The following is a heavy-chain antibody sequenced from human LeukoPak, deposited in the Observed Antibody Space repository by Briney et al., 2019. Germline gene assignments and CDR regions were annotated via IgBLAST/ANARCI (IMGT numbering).Heavy chain of an antibody. Sequence: GGSLRLSCAASGFTFSSFSMNWVRQAPGKELEWVSSISSSSTYIYYADSMKGRFTISRDNAKNSLYLQMNSLRADDTAVYYCASEYGLIHWGQGTLVTVSS. CDR1: GFTFSSFS. V-gene: IGHV3-21*01. CDR2: ISSSSTYI. D-gene: IGHD2/OR15-2a*01. CDR3: ASEYGLIH. J-gene: IGHJ4*02.